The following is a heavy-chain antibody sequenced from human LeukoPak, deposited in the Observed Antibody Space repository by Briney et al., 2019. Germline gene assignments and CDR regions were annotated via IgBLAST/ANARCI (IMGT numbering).Heavy chain of an antibody. CDR3: ARDDGGGYPAF. Sequence: SETLSFTCTISYGSVSSYYWTWIRQPAGKGLEWIGRMYTSGSTNYNPSLKSRVTMSVDTSKNQFSLKLSSVTAADTAVYYCARDDGGGYPAFWGQGTLVTVSS. V-gene: IGHV4-4*07. J-gene: IGHJ4*02. D-gene: IGHD2-15*01. CDR2: MYTSGST. CDR1: YGSVSSYY.